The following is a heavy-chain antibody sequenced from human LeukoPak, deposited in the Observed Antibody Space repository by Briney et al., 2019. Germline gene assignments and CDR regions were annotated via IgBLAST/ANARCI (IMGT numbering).Heavy chain of an antibody. Sequence: SETLSLTCTVSGGSISSSSYYWGWIRQPPGKGLEWIGSIYYSGSTYYNPSLKSRVTISVDTSKNQFSLKLSSVTAADTAVYYCARYAKGGTREYFDYWGQGTLVTVSS. CDR2: IYYSGST. J-gene: IGHJ4*02. CDR3: ARYAKGGTREYFDY. D-gene: IGHD2-2*01. CDR1: GGSISSSSYY. V-gene: IGHV4-39*01.